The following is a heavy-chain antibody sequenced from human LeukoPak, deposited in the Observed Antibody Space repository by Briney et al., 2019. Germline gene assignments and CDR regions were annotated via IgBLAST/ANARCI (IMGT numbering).Heavy chain of an antibody. V-gene: IGHV3-30-3*01. D-gene: IGHD5-18*01. J-gene: IGHJ4*02. Sequence: GGSLRLSCAASGFTFSTSAMNWVRQSPGKGLEWLAVISYDGSLKYYADSVKGRFTVSRDNSISALYLQMNSLTTEDTALYFCAKDAYSSVSPRYFDYWGQGTLVTVSS. CDR3: AKDAYSSVSPRYFDY. CDR2: ISYDGSLK. CDR1: GFTFSTSA.